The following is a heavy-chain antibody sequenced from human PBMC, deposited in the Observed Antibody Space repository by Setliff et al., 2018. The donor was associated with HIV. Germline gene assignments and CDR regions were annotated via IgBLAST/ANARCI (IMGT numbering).Heavy chain of an antibody. CDR2: IYYSGTT. V-gene: IGHV4-59*11. CDR1: GGSISNQY. CDR3: ARLRVRSSSQTFDH. J-gene: IGHJ4*02. Sequence: SETLSLTCTVSGGSISNQYWSWIRQPQGKGLEWIGYIYYSGTTHYNHSLKSRVAMSVDTSKNQFSLDLTSVTPADTAVYYCARLRVRSSSQTFDHWGQGILVTVSS. D-gene: IGHD2-15*01.